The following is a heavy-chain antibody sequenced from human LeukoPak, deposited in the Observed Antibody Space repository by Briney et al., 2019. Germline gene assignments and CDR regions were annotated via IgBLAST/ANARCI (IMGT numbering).Heavy chain of an antibody. CDR1: GGTFSSYA. Sequence: GASVKVSCKASGGTFSSYAISWVRQAPGQGLEWMGWISAYNGNTNYAQKLQGRVTMTTDTSTSTAYMELRSLRSDDTAVYYCARDLRSQTYDYWGQGTLVTVSS. CDR2: ISAYNGNT. V-gene: IGHV1-18*01. J-gene: IGHJ4*02. CDR3: ARDLRSQTYDY.